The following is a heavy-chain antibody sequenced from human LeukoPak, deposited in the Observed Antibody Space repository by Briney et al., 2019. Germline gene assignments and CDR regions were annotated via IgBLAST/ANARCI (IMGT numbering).Heavy chain of an antibody. CDR3: ARVNPPYYDILTSYYGGYYSDY. CDR1: GFTFSSYA. J-gene: IGHJ4*02. CDR2: IQQDGSEK. D-gene: IGHD3-9*01. Sequence: GGSLRLSCAASGFTFSSYAMHWVRQAPGKGLEWVANIQQDGSEKYYVDSVKGRFTISRDNAKNSLYLQMNSLRAEDTAVYYCARVNPPYYDILTSYYGGYYSDYWGQGTLVTVSS. V-gene: IGHV3-7*03.